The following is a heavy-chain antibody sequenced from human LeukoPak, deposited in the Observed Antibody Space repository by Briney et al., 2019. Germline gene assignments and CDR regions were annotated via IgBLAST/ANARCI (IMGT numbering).Heavy chain of an antibody. CDR3: ARPNSVWYYDSSGYYFDY. J-gene: IGHJ4*02. D-gene: IGHD3-22*01. Sequence: GRSLRLSCAASGFTFSSYAMHWVRQAPGKGLEWVAVISYDGSNKYYADSVKGRFTISRDNSKNTLYLQMNSLRAEDTAVYYCARPNSVWYYDSSGYYFDYWGQGTLVTVSS. CDR2: ISYDGSNK. CDR1: GFTFSSYA. V-gene: IGHV3-30-3*01.